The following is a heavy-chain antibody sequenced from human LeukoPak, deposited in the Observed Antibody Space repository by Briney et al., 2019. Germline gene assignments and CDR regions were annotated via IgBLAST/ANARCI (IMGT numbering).Heavy chain of an antibody. J-gene: IGHJ4*02. CDR1: GFTFSSYS. CDR2: ISSSSSTI. CDR3: ARRSWFDY. V-gene: IGHV3-48*01. Sequence: GGSLILSCAASGFTFSSYSMNWVRQAPGKGLEWVSYISSSSSTIYYADSVKGRFTISRDNAKNSLYLQMNSLRAEDTAVYYCARRSWFDYWGQGTLVAVSS.